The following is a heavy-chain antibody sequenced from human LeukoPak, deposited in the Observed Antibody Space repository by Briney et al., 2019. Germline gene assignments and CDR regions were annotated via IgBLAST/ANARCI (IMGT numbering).Heavy chain of an antibody. CDR3: AKDERNWNYNLASQTYD. D-gene: IGHD1-7*01. CDR1: GGPISSFY. V-gene: IGHV4-4*07. Sequence: SETLSLTCTVSGGPISSFYWSWLRQPAGEGLEWIGRIYTSGSTNYNPSLKSRVTMSVDTSKNQFSLKLSSVTAADTAVYYCAKDERNWNYNLASQTYDWGQGTLVTVSS. CDR2: IYTSGST. J-gene: IGHJ4*02.